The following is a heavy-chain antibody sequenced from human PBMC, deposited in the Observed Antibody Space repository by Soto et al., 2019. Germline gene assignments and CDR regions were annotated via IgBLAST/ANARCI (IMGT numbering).Heavy chain of an antibody. D-gene: IGHD3-22*01. CDR1: GFTFSSYS. Sequence: PGGSLRLSCAASGFTFSSYSMNWVRQAQGKGLEWVSSSSSSSSYIYYADSVKGRFTISRDNAKNSLYLQMNSLRAEDTAVYYCARDLRDTYYYDSSGYSLQKPFDYWGQGTLVTVSS. J-gene: IGHJ4*02. CDR3: ARDLRDTYYYDSSGYSLQKPFDY. V-gene: IGHV3-21*01. CDR2: SSSSSSYI.